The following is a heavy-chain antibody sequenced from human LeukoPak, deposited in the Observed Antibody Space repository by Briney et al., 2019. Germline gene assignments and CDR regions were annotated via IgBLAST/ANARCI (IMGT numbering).Heavy chain of an antibody. Sequence: GGSLRLSCAASGFTFSSYEMNWVRQAPGKGLEWVSYISNSGSNIYYADSVKGRFTISRDNAKNTLYMQMNSLRAEDTAVYYCARDLIAAAEKKTYFYGMDVWGQGTTVTVSS. D-gene: IGHD6-13*01. CDR1: GFTFSSYE. V-gene: IGHV3-48*03. CDR2: ISNSGSNI. CDR3: ARDLIAAAEKKTYFYGMDV. J-gene: IGHJ6*02.